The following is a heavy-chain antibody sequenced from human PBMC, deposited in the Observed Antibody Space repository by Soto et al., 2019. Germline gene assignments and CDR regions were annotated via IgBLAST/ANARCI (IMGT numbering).Heavy chain of an antibody. J-gene: IGHJ3*02. CDR3: ARGGEVGVAVSAAFDM. D-gene: IGHD3-3*01. Sequence: QVQLVQSGAEVKKPGASVKISCTASGYTVTTHYMHWVRQAPGRGLEWMGAINPGSGAAKYTQTFQARVTMTRDTSTNTDYMEMSALRSDETAVFYCARGGEVGVAVSAAFDMWGQGTMVTVSS. V-gene: IGHV1-46*01. CDR2: INPGSGAA. CDR1: GYTVTTHY.